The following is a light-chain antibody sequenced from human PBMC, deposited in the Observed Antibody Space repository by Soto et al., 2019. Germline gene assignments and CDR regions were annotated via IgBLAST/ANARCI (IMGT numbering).Light chain of an antibody. CDR2: AAS. CDR3: QQSNSFPRT. Sequence: DIQMTQSTSFVSASVGDRVTITCRASQAVSTWLAWYQQKPGDAPKLLIYAASTLQSGVPSRFSGSGSGTDFTLTIRNLQPEDFATYYCQQSNSFPRTFGGGTKVDIK. CDR1: QAVSTW. V-gene: IGKV1-12*01. J-gene: IGKJ4*01.